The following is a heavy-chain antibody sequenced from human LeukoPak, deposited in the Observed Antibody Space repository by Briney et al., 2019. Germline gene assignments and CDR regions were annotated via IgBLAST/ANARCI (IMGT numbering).Heavy chain of an antibody. CDR1: GFPFSSYG. D-gene: IGHD3-10*01. CDR2: ISYDGSNK. CDR3: AKDKWFGERSAFDI. V-gene: IGHV3-30*18. Sequence: GRSLRLSCAASGFPFSSYGMHWVRQAPGKGLEWVAVISYDGSNKYYADSVKGRFTISRDNSKNTLYLQMNSLRAEDTAVYYCAKDKWFGERSAFDIWGQGTMVTVSS. J-gene: IGHJ3*02.